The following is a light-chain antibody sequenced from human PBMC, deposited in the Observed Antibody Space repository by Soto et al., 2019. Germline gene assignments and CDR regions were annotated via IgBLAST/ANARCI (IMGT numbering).Light chain of an antibody. CDR3: QRYNNWPLT. Sequence: EVVMTQSPATLSVSLGEGATLSCRASQGIGDTLAWYQHKAGQTPRLLIYDKSNRATGVPATFSGSRSGTEYTLTINSVQSEDFAIYYCQRYNNWPLTFGGGTKVESK. J-gene: IGKJ4*01. CDR2: DKS. CDR1: QGIGDT. V-gene: IGKV3-15*01.